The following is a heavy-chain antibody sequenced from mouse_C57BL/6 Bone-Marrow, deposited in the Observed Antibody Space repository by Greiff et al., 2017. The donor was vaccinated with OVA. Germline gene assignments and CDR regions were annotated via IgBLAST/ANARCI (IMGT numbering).Heavy chain of an antibody. J-gene: IGHJ3*01. D-gene: IGHD1-1*01. CDR1: GYAFTNYL. V-gene: IGHV1-54*01. CDR3: ARDDYGSSPWFAY. Sequence: QVQLKQSGAELVRPGTSVKVSCKASGYAFTNYLIEWVKQRPGQGLEWIGVINPGSGGTNYNEKFKGKATLTADQSSSTAYMQLSSLTSEDSAVYFCARDDYGSSPWFAYWGQGTLVTVSA. CDR2: INPGSGGT.